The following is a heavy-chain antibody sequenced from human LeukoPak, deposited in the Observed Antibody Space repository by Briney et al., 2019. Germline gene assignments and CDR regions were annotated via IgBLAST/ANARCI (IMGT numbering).Heavy chain of an antibody. CDR2: IPSSGSDT. V-gene: IGHV3-23*01. J-gene: IGHJ3*02. CDR3: AKDATTTGRPRGPLDI. D-gene: IGHD4-17*01. CDR1: GFTFSSHA. Sequence: PGGSLRLSCAASGFTFSSHATSWVRQAPGKGLEWVSTIPSSGSDTFYADSVKGRFTISRDNSKNTLYLQMNNLRAEDTAVYYCAKDATTTGRPRGPLDIWGQGTMVTVSS.